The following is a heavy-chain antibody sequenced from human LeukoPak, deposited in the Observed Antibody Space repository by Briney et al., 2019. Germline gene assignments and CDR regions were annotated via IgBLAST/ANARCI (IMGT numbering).Heavy chain of an antibody. CDR3: VRSRGGDFDH. V-gene: IGHV6-1*01. D-gene: IGHD3-16*01. CDR1: GDSVSSNSVA. Sequence: SQTLSLTCAISGDSVSSNSVAWNWIRQSPSRGREWLGRTYYRSKWSNDYAVSVRSRITINPDTSKNQFSLQLNSVTPADAAVYYCVRSRGGDFDHWGQGTLVTVSS. CDR2: TYYRSKWSN. J-gene: IGHJ4*02.